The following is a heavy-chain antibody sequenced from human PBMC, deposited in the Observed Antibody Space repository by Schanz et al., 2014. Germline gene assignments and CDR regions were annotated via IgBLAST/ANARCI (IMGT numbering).Heavy chain of an antibody. CDR3: TRDRGALINHNDALDL. CDR2: ISYDGRHK. Sequence: QVQLVESGGGVVQPGKSLRLSCAASGFTFRSYAVHWVRQTPGKGLEWVAIISYDGRHKNYADSVKGRFTISRDNSKNTVYLQMNSLRSEDTAVYYCTRDRGALINHNDALDLWGQGTMVSVSS. D-gene: IGHD3-16*01. J-gene: IGHJ3*01. CDR1: GFTFRSYA. V-gene: IGHV3-30*04.